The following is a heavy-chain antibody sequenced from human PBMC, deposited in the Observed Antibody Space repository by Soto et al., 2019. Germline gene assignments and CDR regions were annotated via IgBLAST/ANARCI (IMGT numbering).Heavy chain of an antibody. CDR1: GFTFSSSA. J-gene: IGHJ5*02. Sequence: EVQLLGSGGGLVQPWGSLSLSCAASGFTFSSSAMSWVRQAPGKGLEWVSAVSGSGGTTYYADSVRGRFTISRDNSKNTLYLQMNSLRAEDTAIYFCARCTVDTIVTSGWCHYLDPWGQGTLVTVSS. CDR2: VSGSGGTT. D-gene: IGHD6-19*01. CDR3: ARCTVDTIVTSGWCHYLDP. V-gene: IGHV3-23*01.